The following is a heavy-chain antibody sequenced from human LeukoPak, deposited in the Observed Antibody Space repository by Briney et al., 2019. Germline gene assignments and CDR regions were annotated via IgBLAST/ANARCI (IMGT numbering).Heavy chain of an antibody. J-gene: IGHJ4*02. D-gene: IGHD4-17*01. CDR2: IRSKAYGGTT. CDR3: TRLTTERYFDY. V-gene: IGHV3-49*03. CDR1: GFTFSSYW. Sequence: GGSLRLSCAASGFTFSSYWMSWFRQAPGKGLEWVGFIRSKAYGGTTEYAASVKGRFTISRDDSKSIAYLQMNSLKTEDTAVYYCTRLTTERYFDYWGQGTLVTVSS.